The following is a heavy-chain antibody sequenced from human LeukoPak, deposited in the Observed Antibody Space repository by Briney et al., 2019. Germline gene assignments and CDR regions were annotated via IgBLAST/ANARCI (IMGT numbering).Heavy chain of an antibody. CDR3: AKDSGYCSSTSC. V-gene: IGHV3-23*01. J-gene: IGHJ6*02. CDR1: GFTFSSYA. D-gene: IGHD2-2*01. Sequence: GGSLRLSCAASGFTFSSYAMSWVRQAPGKGLEWVSAISGSGGSTYYADSVKGRFTISRDNSKNTPYLQMNSLRAEDTAVYYCAKDSGYCSSTSCWGQGTTVTVSS. CDR2: ISGSGGST.